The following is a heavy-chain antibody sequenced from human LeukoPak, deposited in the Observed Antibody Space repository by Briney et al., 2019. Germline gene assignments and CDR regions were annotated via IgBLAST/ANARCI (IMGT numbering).Heavy chain of an antibody. D-gene: IGHD5-24*01. CDR3: ASTSAVEMSYYFDY. J-gene: IGHJ4*02. CDR2: IIPILGIA. V-gene: IGHV1-69*04. Sequence: SVKVSCKASGGTFSSYAISWVRQAPGQGLEWMGRIIPILGIANYAQKFQGRVTITADKSTSTAYMELSSLRSEDTAVYYCASTSAVEMSYYFDYWGQGTLVTVSS. CDR1: GGTFSSYA.